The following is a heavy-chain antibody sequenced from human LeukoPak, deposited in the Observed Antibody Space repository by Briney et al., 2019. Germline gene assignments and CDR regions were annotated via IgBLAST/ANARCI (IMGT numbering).Heavy chain of an antibody. J-gene: IGHJ4*02. V-gene: IGHV4-34*01. CDR2: INHSGST. Sequence: SETLSLTCAVYGGSFSGYYWSWIRQPPGKGLEWIGEINHSGSTNYNPSLKSRVTISVDTSKNQFSLKLSSVTSADTAVYYCARDYRYWGQGTLVTVSS. D-gene: IGHD3-16*02. CDR3: ARDYRY. CDR1: GGSFSGYY.